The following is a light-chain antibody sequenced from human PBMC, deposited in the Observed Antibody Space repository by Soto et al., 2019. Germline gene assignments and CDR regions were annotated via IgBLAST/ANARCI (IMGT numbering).Light chain of an antibody. CDR3: QHYGGSLT. CDR1: QSVTSNY. CDR2: DTS. V-gene: IGKV3-20*01. Sequence: VLTQSPGTLSLSPGERATLSCRASQSVTSNYLAWYQQIPGQASRLLLYDTSRRATAIPDRFSGSGSGTDFTLTISRLEPEDFAVYFCQHYGGSLTFGGGTKVEI. J-gene: IGKJ4*01.